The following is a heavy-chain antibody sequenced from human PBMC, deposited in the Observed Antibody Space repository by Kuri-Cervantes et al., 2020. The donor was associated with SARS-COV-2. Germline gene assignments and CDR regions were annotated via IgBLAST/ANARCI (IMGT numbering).Heavy chain of an antibody. Sequence: SETLSLTCAVYGGSSSGYYWSWIRQPPGKGLEWIGEINHSGSTNYNPSLKSRVTVSVNTSKNQFSLKLSSVTAADTAVYYCARGFGYSGYDGSDYWGQGTLVTVSS. D-gene: IGHD5-12*01. CDR1: GGSSSGYY. V-gene: IGHV4-34*01. CDR3: ARGFGYSGYDGSDY. J-gene: IGHJ4*02. CDR2: INHSGST.